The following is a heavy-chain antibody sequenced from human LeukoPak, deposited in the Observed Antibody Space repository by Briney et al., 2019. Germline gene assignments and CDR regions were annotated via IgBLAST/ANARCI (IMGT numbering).Heavy chain of an antibody. CDR2: IYTSGST. CDR3: ARDGYGSGSYQYYFDY. Sequence: SETLSLTCTVSGGSISSYYWSWIRQPAGKGLEWIGRIYTSGSTNYNPSLKSRVTMSVDTSKNQFSLKLSSVTAADTAVYYCARDGYGSGSYQYYFDYWGQGTLVTVSS. J-gene: IGHJ4*02. D-gene: IGHD3-10*01. V-gene: IGHV4-4*07. CDR1: GGSISSYY.